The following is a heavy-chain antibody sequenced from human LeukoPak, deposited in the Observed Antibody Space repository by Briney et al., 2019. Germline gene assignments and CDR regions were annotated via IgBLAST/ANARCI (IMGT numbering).Heavy chain of an antibody. Sequence: PGGSLRLSCAASEFTFSNAWMSWVRQAPGKGLEWVGRIKSKTDGGTTDYAAPVKGRFTISRDDSQNTLYLQMNSLKTEDTAVYYCTTGAPRAYSGSYSNCWGQGTLIAVSS. J-gene: IGHJ4*02. D-gene: IGHD1-26*01. V-gene: IGHV3-15*01. CDR2: IKSKTDGGTT. CDR1: EFTFSNAW. CDR3: TTGAPRAYSGSYSNC.